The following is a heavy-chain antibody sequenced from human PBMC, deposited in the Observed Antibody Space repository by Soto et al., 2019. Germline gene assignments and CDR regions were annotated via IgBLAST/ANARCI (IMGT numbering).Heavy chain of an antibody. Sequence: SVKVSCTASGGTFSSYAISCVRQAPGQGLEWMGGIIPIFGTANYAQKFQGRVTITADESTSTAYMELSSLRSEDTAVYYCARVSVRGWYFFDYWGQGTLLTVSS. CDR2: IIPIFGTA. D-gene: IGHD6-19*01. CDR3: ARVSVRGWYFFDY. CDR1: GGTFSSYA. J-gene: IGHJ4*02. V-gene: IGHV1-69*13.